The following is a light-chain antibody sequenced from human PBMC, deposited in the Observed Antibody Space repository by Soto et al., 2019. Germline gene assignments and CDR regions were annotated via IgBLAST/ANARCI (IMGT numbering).Light chain of an antibody. CDR3: QQYNNWPLT. Sequence: EIVVTQSPGTLSLSPGERATLSCRASQSITGNLTWYQQKPGQAPRLLIYDASTRATGIPARFSGSGSGTEFTLTISSLQSEDFAVYYCQQYNNWPLTFGGGTKVDIK. V-gene: IGKV3-15*01. J-gene: IGKJ4*01. CDR1: QSITGN. CDR2: DAS.